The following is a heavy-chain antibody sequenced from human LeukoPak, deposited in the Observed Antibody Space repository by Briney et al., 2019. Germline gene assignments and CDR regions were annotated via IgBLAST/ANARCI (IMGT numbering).Heavy chain of an antibody. D-gene: IGHD3-22*01. CDR2: IYYSGST. V-gene: IGHV4-61*01. CDR3: ARASYYYDSSGYSYYFDY. CDR1: GASVSSGSYY. J-gene: IGHJ4*02. Sequence: KPSETLSLTCNVSGASVSSGSYYWSWIRQPPGKELEWIGYIYYSGSTSYNPSLKSRVTISVDKSKNQFSLKLSSVTAADTAVYYRARASYYYDSSGYSYYFDYWGQGTLVTVSS.